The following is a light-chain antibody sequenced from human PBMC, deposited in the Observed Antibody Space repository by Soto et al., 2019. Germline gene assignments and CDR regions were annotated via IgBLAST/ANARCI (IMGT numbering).Light chain of an antibody. CDR1: QSVNIY. Sequence: EIVLTQSPATLSLSPGERATLSCRASQSVNIYLAWYQQKPGQAPRLLIYDASNRATGIPARFSGSGSGTDFTLTISSLEPEDFAVYYCQQRSSPNTFGQGTKLEIK. V-gene: IGKV3-11*01. CDR2: DAS. CDR3: QQRSSPNT. J-gene: IGKJ2*01.